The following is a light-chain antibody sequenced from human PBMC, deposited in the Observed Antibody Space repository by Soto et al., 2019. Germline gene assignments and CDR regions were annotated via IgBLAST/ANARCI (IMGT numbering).Light chain of an antibody. J-gene: IGLJ3*02. V-gene: IGLV2-14*03. Sequence: QSALTQPISVSGSPGQSITISCTGVSSDIGGYNHVSWYQQHPGKVPRLIIYDVDNRPLGVSNRFSGSQSGNMASLTISGLQAEDEAEYYCCAYTARSTLSWVFGGGTKLTV. CDR1: SSDIGGYNH. CDR2: DVD. CDR3: CAYTARSTLSWV.